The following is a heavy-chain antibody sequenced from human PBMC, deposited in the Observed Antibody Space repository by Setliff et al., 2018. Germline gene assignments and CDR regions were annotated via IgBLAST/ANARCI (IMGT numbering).Heavy chain of an antibody. J-gene: IGHJ4*02. D-gene: IGHD2-2*01. Sequence: PGGSLRLSCAASGFTFSSYAMHWVRQAPGKGLEWVAVISYEGSNKYYADSVKGRFTISRDNSKNTLYLQMNSLRAEDTAVYYCARAHSITLSVHDYWGQGTLVTVSS. CDR1: GFTFSSYA. CDR3: ARAHSITLSVHDY. V-gene: IGHV3-30-3*01. CDR2: ISYEGSNK.